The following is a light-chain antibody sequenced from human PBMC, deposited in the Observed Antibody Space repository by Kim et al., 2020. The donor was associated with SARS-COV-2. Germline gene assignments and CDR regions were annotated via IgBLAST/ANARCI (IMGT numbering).Light chain of an antibody. Sequence: SYELTQPPSVSVSPGQTASITCSGDKLGDKYACWYQQKPGQSPVLVIYQDSKRPSGIPERFSGSNSENTATLTISGTQAMDEADYYCQAWDSSTNWVFGGGTQLTVL. CDR2: QDS. CDR1: KLGDKY. V-gene: IGLV3-1*01. J-gene: IGLJ3*02. CDR3: QAWDSSTNWV.